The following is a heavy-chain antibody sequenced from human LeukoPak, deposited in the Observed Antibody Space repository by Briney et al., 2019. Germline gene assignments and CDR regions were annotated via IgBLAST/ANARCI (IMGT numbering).Heavy chain of an antibody. D-gene: IGHD3-22*01. J-gene: IGHJ3*02. CDR2: ISSSSSYI. CDR1: GFTFSSYS. Sequence: GGSLRLSCAASGFTFSSYSMNWVRQAPGKGLEWVSSISSSSSYIYYADSVKGRFTIPRDNAKNSLYLQMNSLGAEDTAVYYCAREFYDSSGYYLEAFDIWGQGTMVTVSS. CDR3: AREFYDSSGYYLEAFDI. V-gene: IGHV3-21*01.